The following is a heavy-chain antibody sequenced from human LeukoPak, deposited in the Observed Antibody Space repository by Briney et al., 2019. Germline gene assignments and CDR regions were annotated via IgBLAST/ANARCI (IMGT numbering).Heavy chain of an antibody. J-gene: IGHJ4*02. CDR3: ARDGIAATGSPFDY. Sequence: PSETLSLTCTVSGGSISSGYYYWNWIRQHPGKGLEWIGFIHYSGSTYYNPSLRSRVTISIDTSKNQFPLNLSSVTAADTAVYYCARDGIAATGSPFDYWGQGALVTVSS. CDR2: IHYSGST. V-gene: IGHV4-31*03. D-gene: IGHD6-13*01. CDR1: GGSISSGYYY.